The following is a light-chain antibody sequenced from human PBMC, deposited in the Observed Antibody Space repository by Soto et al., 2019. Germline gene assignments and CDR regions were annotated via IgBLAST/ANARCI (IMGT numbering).Light chain of an antibody. V-gene: IGKV1-5*01. CDR2: DAS. J-gene: IGKJ1*01. CDR1: QSISSW. Sequence: DIQMTQSPSTLSASVGDRVTITCRASQSISSWLAWYQQKPGKAPKLLIYDASSLESGVPSRFSGSGSGTEFTLTISSRQPDDFATYYCQQYNSYSWTFGKGTKVEIK. CDR3: QQYNSYSWT.